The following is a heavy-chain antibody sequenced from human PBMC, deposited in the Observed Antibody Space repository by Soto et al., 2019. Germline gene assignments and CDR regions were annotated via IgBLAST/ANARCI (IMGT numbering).Heavy chain of an antibody. CDR3: ASTPYYFDTSGYSH. CDR2: ISSSSTYI. Sequence: GGSLRLSCAASGFTFRSYTMNWVRQAPGKGLEWVSSISSSSTYIYYADSVKGRFTISRDNAKNSLYLQMNRLRAEDTAVYYCASTPYYFDTSGYSHWSQGTLVNASS. CDR1: GFTFRSYT. D-gene: IGHD3-22*01. V-gene: IGHV3-21*01. J-gene: IGHJ4*02.